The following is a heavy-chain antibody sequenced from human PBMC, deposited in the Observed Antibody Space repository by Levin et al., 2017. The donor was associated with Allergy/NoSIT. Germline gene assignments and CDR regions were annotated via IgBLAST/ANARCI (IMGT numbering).Heavy chain of an antibody. V-gene: IGHV1-18*01. CDR3: ARDLQYSSAWPTRISFDY. Sequence: GESLKISCKASGYTFRDYGMTWVREAPVEGLEWMGWISGYSAETTYARKFQGRITISTDRSRSTAYMELRSLRSDDTAVYYCARDLQYSSAWPTRISFDYWGQGSLVTVSS. CDR2: ISGYSAET. J-gene: IGHJ4*02. D-gene: IGHD6-19*01. CDR1: GYTFRDYG.